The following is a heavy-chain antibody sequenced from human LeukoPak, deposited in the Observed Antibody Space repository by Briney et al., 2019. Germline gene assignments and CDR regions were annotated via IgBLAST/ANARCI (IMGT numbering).Heavy chain of an antibody. Sequence: PSETLSLTCAVYGGSFSGYYWSWIRQPPGKGLEWIGEINHSGSTNYNPSLKSRVTISVDTSKNQFSLKLSSVTAADTAVYYCARRWVILTAVDAFDIWGQGTMVTVSS. CDR1: GGSFSGYY. D-gene: IGHD3-9*01. J-gene: IGHJ3*02. CDR3: ARRWVILTAVDAFDI. CDR2: INHSGST. V-gene: IGHV4-34*01.